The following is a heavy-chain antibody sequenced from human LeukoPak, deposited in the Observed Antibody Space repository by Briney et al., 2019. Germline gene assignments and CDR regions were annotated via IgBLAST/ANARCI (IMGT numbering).Heavy chain of an antibody. J-gene: IGHJ4*02. V-gene: IGHV3-23*01. CDR3: AKERNGRAAAGLFDF. CDR2: ISGSGGNT. CDR1: GVTFSSYS. Sequence: VGALILSCAAAGVTFSSYSMSWVRQALGKGLEWVPTISGSGGNTYYADSLKGRFTIPRDNSKNTLYLQMNSLRAGDTVVYYCAKERNGRAAAGLFDFWGQGTLVTVSS. D-gene: IGHD6-13*01.